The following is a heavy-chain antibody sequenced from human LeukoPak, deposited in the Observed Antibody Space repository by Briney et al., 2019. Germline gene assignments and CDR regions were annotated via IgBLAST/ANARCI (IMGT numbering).Heavy chain of an antibody. Sequence: HPGGSLRLSCAASGFTFSSYWMNWVRQAPGKGLVWVSRIASDGSSTTYADSVKGRFTISRDNAKNSLYLQMNSLRAEDTAVYYCARVKDYDSSGYYPTTAHYGMDVWGQGTTVTVSS. CDR3: ARVKDYDSSGYYPTTAHYGMDV. J-gene: IGHJ6*02. V-gene: IGHV3-74*01. D-gene: IGHD3-22*01. CDR2: IASDGSST. CDR1: GFTFSSYW.